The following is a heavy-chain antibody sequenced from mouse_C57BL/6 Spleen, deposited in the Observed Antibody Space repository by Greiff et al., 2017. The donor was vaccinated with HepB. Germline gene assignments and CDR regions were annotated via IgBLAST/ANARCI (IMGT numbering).Heavy chain of an antibody. D-gene: IGHD2-4*01. Sequence: EVKLMESGGGLVKPGGSLKLSCAASGFTFSSYAMSWVRQTPEKRLEWVATISDGGSYTYYPDNVKGRFTISRDNAKNNLYLQMSHLKSEDTAMYYCARDLDYDYGDWFDYWGQGTTLTVSS. J-gene: IGHJ2*01. CDR3: ARDLDYDYGDWFDY. CDR2: ISDGGSYT. CDR1: GFTFSSYA. V-gene: IGHV5-4*01.